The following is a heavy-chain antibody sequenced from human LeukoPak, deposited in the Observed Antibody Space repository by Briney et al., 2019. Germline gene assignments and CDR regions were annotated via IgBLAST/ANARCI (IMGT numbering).Heavy chain of an antibody. CDR1: GFTFSSYA. CDR3: ARDGYNFDY. J-gene: IGHJ4*02. V-gene: IGHV3-30*04. Sequence: PGRSLRLSCAAPGFTFSSYAMHWVRQAPGKGLEGVAVISYDGSNKYYADSVKGRFTISRDNSKNTLYLQMNSLRAEDTAVYYCARDGYNFDYWGQGTLVTVSS. CDR2: ISYDGSNK. D-gene: IGHD5-24*01.